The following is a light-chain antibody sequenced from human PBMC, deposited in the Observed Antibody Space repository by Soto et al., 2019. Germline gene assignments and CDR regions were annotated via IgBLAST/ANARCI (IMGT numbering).Light chain of an antibody. V-gene: IGLV2-8*01. Sequence: QSALTQPTSASGSPGQSVTISCTGTKSDIGVYDFVSWYQHHPGKAPRLIIYEVVQRPSGVPDRFSGSKSGNTASLTVSGLQAADEADYFFQSYSGSNPYVFGSGTKVTVL. CDR1: KSDIGVYDF. CDR2: EVV. J-gene: IGLJ1*01. CDR3: QSYSGSNPYV.